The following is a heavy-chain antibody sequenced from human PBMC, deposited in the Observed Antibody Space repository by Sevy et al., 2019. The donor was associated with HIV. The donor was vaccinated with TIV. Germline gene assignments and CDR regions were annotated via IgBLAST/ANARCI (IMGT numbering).Heavy chain of an antibody. Sequence: ASVKVSCRASGYTFTSYDIHWVRQTTGQGLEWMGWMSPNSGNTGYAQTFQGRVTMTRDTSKGPAYMELSSLRSDDTAVYYCVRILSTSYYNYHALDVWGQGTTVTVSS. CDR3: VRILSTSYYNYHALDV. J-gene: IGHJ6*02. V-gene: IGHV1-8*01. D-gene: IGHD2-2*01. CDR1: GYTFTSYD. CDR2: MSPNSGNT.